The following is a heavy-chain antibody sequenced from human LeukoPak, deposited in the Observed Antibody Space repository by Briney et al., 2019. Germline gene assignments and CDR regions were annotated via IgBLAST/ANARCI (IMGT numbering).Heavy chain of an antibody. J-gene: IGHJ3*01. CDR2: ISASGVYT. CDR3: AKPDGLESGTFNYAFHV. D-gene: IGHD1-26*01. CDR1: RFIFSKYA. Sequence: PGGSLRLSCAASRFIFSKYAMSWVRQAPGKGLEWVSGISASGVYTYYADSVKGRFTVSRDNYKSTLYLQIDSLRADDTAVYYCAKPDGLESGTFNYAFHVWGQGTMVTVSS. V-gene: IGHV3-23*01.